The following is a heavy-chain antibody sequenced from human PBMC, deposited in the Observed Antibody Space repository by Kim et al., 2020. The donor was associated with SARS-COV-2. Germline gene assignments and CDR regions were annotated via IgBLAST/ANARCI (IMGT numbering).Heavy chain of an antibody. CDR1: GFTFTNFP. V-gene: IGHV3-33*08. CDR3: AREGGYSSGWYAPHGY. D-gene: IGHD6-19*01. J-gene: IGHJ4*02. Sequence: GGSLRLSCAASGFTFTNFPMHWVRQAPGKGLEWVAVIIYHGSNKNYADSAKGRFTISRDNSKNTLYLQMNSLRAEDTAVYYCAREGGYSSGWYAPHGYWGQGTLVTVSS. CDR2: IIYHGSNK.